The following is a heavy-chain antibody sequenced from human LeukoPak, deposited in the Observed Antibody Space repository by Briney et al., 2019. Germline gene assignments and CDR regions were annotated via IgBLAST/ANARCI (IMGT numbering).Heavy chain of an antibody. CDR2: TFYIGST. D-gene: IGHD1-14*01. V-gene: IGHV4-59*01. CDR3: ARATGDTHFDH. Sequence: PESLSLTCTVSSGSISSYYWSWIRQPPGKGLEWVGYTFYIGSTDYNPSLKSRVAISVDTSKNQFSLKLRSVTPADTAVYYCARATGDTHFDHWGQGILVTVSS. J-gene: IGHJ4*02. CDR1: SGSISSYY.